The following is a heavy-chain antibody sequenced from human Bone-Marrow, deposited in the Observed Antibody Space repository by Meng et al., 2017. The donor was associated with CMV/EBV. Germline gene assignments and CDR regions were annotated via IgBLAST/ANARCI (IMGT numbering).Heavy chain of an antibody. D-gene: IGHD1-26*01. V-gene: IGHV3-20*04. CDR2: INWNGGST. J-gene: IGHJ4*02. CDR3: ARTLKPGGIVGATADY. Sequence: GGSLRLSCAASGFTFDDYGMSWVRQAPGKGLEWGSGINWNGGSTGYADSVKGRFTISRDNAKISLYLQMNSLRDEYTALYYCARTLKPGGIVGATADYWGQGTLVTVSS. CDR1: GFTFDDYG.